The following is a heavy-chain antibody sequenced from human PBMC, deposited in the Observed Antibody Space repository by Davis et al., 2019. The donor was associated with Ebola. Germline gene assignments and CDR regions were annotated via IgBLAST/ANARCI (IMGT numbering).Heavy chain of an antibody. D-gene: IGHD3-22*01. Sequence: GESLKISCAASGFTFSSYAMSWVRQAPGKGLEWVSAISGSGGSTYYADSVKGRFTISRDTSKNTLYLQMNSLRAEDTAVYYCAKGPHYYDSSGYIYYYYGMDVWGQGTTVTVSS. CDR1: GFTFSSYA. V-gene: IGHV3-23*01. J-gene: IGHJ6*02. CDR3: AKGPHYYDSSGYIYYYYGMDV. CDR2: ISGSGGST.